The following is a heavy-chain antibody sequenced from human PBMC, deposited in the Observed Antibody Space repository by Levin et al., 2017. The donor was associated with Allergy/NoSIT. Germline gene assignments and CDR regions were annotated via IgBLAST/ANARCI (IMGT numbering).Heavy chain of an antibody. Sequence: SETLSLTCTVSGGSISGYYWSWIRQPPGKGLEWLGYIYYSGSTKYNPSLKIRVTISVDTSKNQFSLKLNSVTAADTAVDYCARDRTMTTTGETYCYGMDVWGQGTTVTVS. CDR2: IYYSGST. V-gene: IGHV4-59*01. D-gene: IGHD7-27*01. J-gene: IGHJ6*02. CDR1: GGSISGYY. CDR3: ARDRTMTTTGETYCYGMDV.